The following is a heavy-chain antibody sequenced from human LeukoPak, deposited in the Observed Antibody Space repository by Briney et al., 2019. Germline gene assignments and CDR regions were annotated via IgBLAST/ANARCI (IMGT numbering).Heavy chain of an antibody. CDR1: GFTFSSYG. V-gene: IGHV3-30*02. Sequence: PGGSLRLSCAASGFTFSSYGIHWVRQAPGKGLEWVTFISYDGSNKYHADSVKGRFTISRDNSKNTLYLQMNSLRAEDTAVYYCAKLGKTENHYGSGRFSYYYYMDVWGKGTTVTISS. D-gene: IGHD3-10*01. J-gene: IGHJ6*03. CDR3: AKLGKTENHYGSGRFSYYYYMDV. CDR2: ISYDGSNK.